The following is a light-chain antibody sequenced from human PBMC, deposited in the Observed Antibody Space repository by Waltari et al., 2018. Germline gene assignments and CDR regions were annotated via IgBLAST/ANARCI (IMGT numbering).Light chain of an antibody. Sequence: EMVLTQSPGTLSLSPGERATLSCRASQIVSRTLAWYQQKPGQAPRLLIYDASSRATGTPDRFSGSGSGTDFSLTISRLEPEDFAVYYCQKYGSLPATFGQGTKVEIK. CDR2: DAS. V-gene: IGKV3-20*01. J-gene: IGKJ1*01. CDR1: QIVSRT. CDR3: QKYGSLPAT.